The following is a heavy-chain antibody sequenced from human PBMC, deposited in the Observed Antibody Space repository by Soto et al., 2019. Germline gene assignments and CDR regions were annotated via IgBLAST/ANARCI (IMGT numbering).Heavy chain of an antibody. V-gene: IGHV3-53*04. CDR1: GFTVSSNY. D-gene: IGHD3-22*01. CDR2: IYSGGST. J-gene: IGHJ4*02. CDR3: ARWVYDSSGYYFDY. Sequence: GSLRLSCAASGFTVSSNYMSWVRQAPGKGLEWVSVIYSGGSTYYADSVKGRFTISRHNSKNTLYLQMNSLRAEDTAVYYCARWVYDSSGYYFDYWGQGTLVTVSS.